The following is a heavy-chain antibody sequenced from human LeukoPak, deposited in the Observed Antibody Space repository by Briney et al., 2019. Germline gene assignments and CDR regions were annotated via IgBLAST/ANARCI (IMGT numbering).Heavy chain of an antibody. Sequence: SETLSLTCAVSGASISSSNWWSWVRQPPGKGLEWIGEMYHSGISNYNPSLKSRVTISVDKSKNQFSLKLNSMTAADTAVYYCAVSTGWYKIDYWGQGTLVTVSS. D-gene: IGHD6-19*01. CDR2: MYHSGIS. V-gene: IGHV4-4*02. J-gene: IGHJ4*02. CDR3: AVSTGWYKIDY. CDR1: GASISSSNW.